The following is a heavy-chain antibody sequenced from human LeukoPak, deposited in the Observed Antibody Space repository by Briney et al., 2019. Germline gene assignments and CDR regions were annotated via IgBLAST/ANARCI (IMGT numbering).Heavy chain of an antibody. Sequence: ASVKVSCKASGYIFSDYYMHWVPQAPERGFEWMGWISRRSDAIKIVEKFQGRVTLTRDTSISTAYVELTNLSSDDTAVYYCVSWAGGNSYVASFGYCGQGTLVIVSS. D-gene: IGHD3-10*02. CDR1: GYIFSDYY. V-gene: IGHV1-2*02. CDR2: ISRRSDAI. J-gene: IGHJ4*01. CDR3: VSWAGGNSYVASFGY.